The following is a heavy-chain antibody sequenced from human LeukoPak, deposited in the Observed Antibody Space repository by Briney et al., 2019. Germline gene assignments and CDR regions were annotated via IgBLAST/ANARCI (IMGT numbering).Heavy chain of an antibody. D-gene: IGHD3-10*01. CDR3: ARLGGNWNSPGRDY. CDR1: GGSINGYS. Sequence: PSETLSLTCSVSGGSINGYSWTWIRPPPGMRLEWVGHISYTGTTNYNPSLTTRVAISVDTSKNQFSLKLTSVTAADTGMYFCARLGGNWNSPGRDYWGQGTLVTVSS. V-gene: IGHV4-59*08. CDR2: ISYTGTT. J-gene: IGHJ4*02.